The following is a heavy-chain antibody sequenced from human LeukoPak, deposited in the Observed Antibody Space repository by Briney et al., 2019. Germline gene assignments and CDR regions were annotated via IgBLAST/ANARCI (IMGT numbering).Heavy chain of an antibody. J-gene: IGHJ4*02. CDR1: GFTFSSYA. D-gene: IGHD3-16*01. Sequence: PGGSLRLSCAASGFTFSSYAMSWVRQGPGKGLEWVSTISGSGVSTFYADSVKGRFTISRDNSKNTLYLQMNSLRAEDTAVYYCAKEPGEQLWGSFDYWGQGTLVTVSS. V-gene: IGHV3-23*01. CDR3: AKEPGEQLWGSFDY. CDR2: ISGSGVST.